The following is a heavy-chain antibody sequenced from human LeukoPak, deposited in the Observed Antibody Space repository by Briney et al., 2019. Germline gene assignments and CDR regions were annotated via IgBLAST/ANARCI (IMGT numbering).Heavy chain of an antibody. J-gene: IGHJ4*02. CDR2: IYFGGNT. Sequence: SETLSLTCTVSAGSISSYYWSWVRQPPGKGLEWIGNIYFGGNTYYNASLKSRVTISFDPSKNQFSLKLSSVTAADTAVYYCARQGGGSVSCFGSWGQGTLVTVSS. V-gene: IGHV4-59*04. CDR1: AGSISSYY. CDR3: ARQGGGSVSCFGS. D-gene: IGHD3-10*01.